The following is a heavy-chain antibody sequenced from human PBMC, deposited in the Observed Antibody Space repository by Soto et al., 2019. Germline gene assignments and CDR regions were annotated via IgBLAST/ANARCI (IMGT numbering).Heavy chain of an antibody. CDR2: IKTKNEGGAT. Sequence: EVQLVESGGGLVKPGGSLRLSCAASGFTFTNAWTNWVRQAPGKGLEWVGHIKTKNEGGATDYAAPVKGRFTISRDDSKNTVYLQMNSLKSEDTAVYYCTTDIMPYFKLDFWGQGTLVTVSS. CDR1: GFTFTNAW. J-gene: IGHJ4*02. V-gene: IGHV3-15*07. CDR3: TTDIMPYFKLDF. D-gene: IGHD2-8*01.